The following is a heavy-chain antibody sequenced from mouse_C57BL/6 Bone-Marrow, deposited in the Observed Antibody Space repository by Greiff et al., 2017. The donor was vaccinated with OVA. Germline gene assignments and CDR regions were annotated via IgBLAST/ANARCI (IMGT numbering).Heavy chain of an antibody. CDR1: GFTFSDYG. D-gene: IGHD3-3*01. V-gene: IGHV5-17*01. Sequence: EVKLVESGGGLVKPGGSLKLSCAASGFTFSDYGMHWVRQAPEKGLEWVAYISRGSSTIYYADTVKGRFTISRDNAKNTLFLQMTSLRSEDTAMYYCARGGPYFDYWGQGTTLTVSS. CDR2: ISRGSSTI. J-gene: IGHJ2*01. CDR3: ARGGPYFDY.